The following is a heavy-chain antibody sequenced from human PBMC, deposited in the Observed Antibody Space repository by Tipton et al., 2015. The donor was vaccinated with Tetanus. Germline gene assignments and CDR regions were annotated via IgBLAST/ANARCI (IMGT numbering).Heavy chain of an antibody. CDR3: ARVQEQRIYYYGMDV. J-gene: IGHJ6*02. D-gene: IGHD6-25*01. V-gene: IGHV1-18*01. CDR2: ISAYNGKT. CDR1: GYPIADFG. Sequence: QSGPEVKKPGASVRVSCKASGYPIADFGISWVRQAPGQGLEWMGWISAYNGKTKYAQRLQGRVTMTTDRSASTAYMDLRRLRSDDTAVYYCARVQEQRIYYYGMDVWGQGTTVTVSS.